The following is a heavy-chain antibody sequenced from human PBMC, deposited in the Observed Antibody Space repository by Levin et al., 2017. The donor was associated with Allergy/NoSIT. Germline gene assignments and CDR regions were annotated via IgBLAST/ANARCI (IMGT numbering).Heavy chain of an antibody. J-gene: IGHJ4*02. V-gene: IGHV4-31*03. CDR1: GGSISSGGYY. CDR3: ARGEGSGSVFDY. D-gene: IGHD3-10*01. CDR2: IYYSGST. Sequence: PSETLSLTCTVSGGSISSGGYYWSWIRQHPGKGLEWIGYIYYSGSTYYNPSLKSRVTISVDTSKNQFSLKLSSVTAADTALYYCARGEGSGSVFDYWGQGTLVTVSS.